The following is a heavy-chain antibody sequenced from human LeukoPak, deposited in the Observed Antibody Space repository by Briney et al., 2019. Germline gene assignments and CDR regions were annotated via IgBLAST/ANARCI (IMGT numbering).Heavy chain of an antibody. D-gene: IGHD3-10*01. CDR2: INQDGSEN. J-gene: IGHJ4*02. Sequence: KAGGSLRLSCAASGFSFSDLWMGWVRQAPGKGLEWVANINQDGSENYYVDSVKGRFTISRDNAKKSLYLQMNSLRAEDTAVYYCTKGRSNHYWGQGTLVTVST. V-gene: IGHV3-7*01. CDR3: TKGRSNHY. CDR1: GFSFSDLW.